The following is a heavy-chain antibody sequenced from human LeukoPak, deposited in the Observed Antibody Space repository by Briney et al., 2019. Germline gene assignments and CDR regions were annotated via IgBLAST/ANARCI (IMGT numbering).Heavy chain of an antibody. D-gene: IGHD3-9*01. Sequence: PGGSLRLSCAASGFTFSSYGMHWVRQAPGKGLEWVAVIWYDGSNKYYADSVKGRFTISRDNSKNTLYLQMNSLRAEDTAVYYCARDGYDILTGYYNDYGMDVWGQGTTVTVSS. CDR3: ARDGYDILTGYYNDYGMDV. J-gene: IGHJ6*02. V-gene: IGHV3-33*01. CDR2: IWYDGSNK. CDR1: GFTFSSYG.